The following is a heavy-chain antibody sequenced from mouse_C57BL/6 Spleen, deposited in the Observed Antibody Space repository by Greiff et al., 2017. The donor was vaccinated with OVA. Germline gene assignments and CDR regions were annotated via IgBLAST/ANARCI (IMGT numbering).Heavy chain of an antibody. V-gene: IGHV1-55*01. CDR1: GYTFTSYW. CDR2: IYPGSGST. D-gene: IGHD1-1*01. Sequence: QVQLQQPGAELVKPGASVKMSCKASGYTFTSYWITWVKQRPGQGLEWIGDIYPGSGSTNYNEKFKSKATLTVDTSSSTAYMQLSSLTSEDSAVSYCAYGSSWYFDVWGTVTTVTVSS. CDR3: AYGSSWYFDV. J-gene: IGHJ1*03.